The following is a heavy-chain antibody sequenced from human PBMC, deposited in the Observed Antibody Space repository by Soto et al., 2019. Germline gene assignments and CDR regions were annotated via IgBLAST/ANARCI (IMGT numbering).Heavy chain of an antibody. J-gene: IGHJ4*02. D-gene: IGHD6-19*01. Sequence: QVQLVESGGGLVKPGGSLRLSCAVSGFTFNDYYMSWIRQAPGKGLEWISYISGGGSTTYHADSVRDRFTISRDNAKNSLFLQMNSLRVEDTAVYYCAREVRTSGWFRRLDSWGQGILVTVSS. CDR2: ISGGGSTT. V-gene: IGHV3-11*01. CDR1: GFTFNDYY. CDR3: AREVRTSGWFRRLDS.